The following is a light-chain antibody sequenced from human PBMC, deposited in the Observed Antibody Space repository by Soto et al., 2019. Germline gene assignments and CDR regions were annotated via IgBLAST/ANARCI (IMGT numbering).Light chain of an antibody. V-gene: IGLV2-14*01. J-gene: IGLJ2*01. CDR3: TSYTSSSLLV. Sequence: QSALTQPASVSESPGQSITISCTGTSSDVGGYNYVSWYRQHPGKAPKLMIYDVSNRPSGVSNRFSGSKSGNTASLTISGLQAEDEADYYCTSYTSSSLLVFGGGTKLTVL. CDR1: SSDVGGYNY. CDR2: DVS.